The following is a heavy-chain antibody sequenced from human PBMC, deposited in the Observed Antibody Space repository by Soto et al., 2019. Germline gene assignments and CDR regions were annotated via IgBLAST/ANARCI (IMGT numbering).Heavy chain of an antibody. Sequence: PSETLSLTCIVSGGSISSSSYSWAWIRQPPGKGLEWIGTIYYGGNTCYNPSLKSRVTISVDTSKNQFSLELSSVTAADTAVYYCASGDLTFDYWGQGTLVTVSS. V-gene: IGHV4-39*01. CDR1: GGSISSSSYS. D-gene: IGHD3-10*01. CDR3: ASGDLTFDY. J-gene: IGHJ4*02. CDR2: IYYGGNT.